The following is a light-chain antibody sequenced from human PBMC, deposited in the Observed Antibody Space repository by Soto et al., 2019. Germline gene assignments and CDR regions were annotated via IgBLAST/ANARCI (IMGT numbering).Light chain of an antibody. CDR2: AAS. CDR1: QNISVY. CDR3: QQYNSYSPT. J-gene: IGKJ1*01. Sequence: EIVLTQSPATLSLSPGERATLSCRASQNISVYLAWYRQKPGQAPRLLIYAASNRATGIPARFSGSGSGTEFTLTISGLQPGDSATYYCQQYNSYSPTFGQGTKVDIK. V-gene: IGKV3-11*01.